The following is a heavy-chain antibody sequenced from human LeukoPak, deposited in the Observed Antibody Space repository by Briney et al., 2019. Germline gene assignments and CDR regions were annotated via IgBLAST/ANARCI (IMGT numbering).Heavy chain of an antibody. D-gene: IGHD3-22*01. V-gene: IGHV3-7*01. CDR3: AREDSSGYSGYYGMDV. CDR1: GFTFSSYG. CDR2: IKQDGSEK. Sequence: PGRSLRLSCAASGFTFSSYGMHWVRQAPGKGLEWVANIKQDGSEKYYVDSVKGRFTISRDNAKNSLYLQMNSLRAEDTAVYYCAREDSSGYSGYYGMDVWGQGTTVTVSS. J-gene: IGHJ6*02.